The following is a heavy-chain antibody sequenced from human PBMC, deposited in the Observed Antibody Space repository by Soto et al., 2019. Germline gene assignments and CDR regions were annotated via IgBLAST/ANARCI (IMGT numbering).Heavy chain of an antibody. D-gene: IGHD3-9*01. V-gene: IGHV4-34*01. CDR1: GGAFSGYY. J-gene: IGHJ4*02. CDR3: ARAGVLRYFDWLLDY. Sequence: SETLSLTCAVYGGAFSGYYWSWIRQPPGKGLEWIGEINHSGSTNYNPSLKSRVTISVDTSKNQFSLKLSSVTAADTAVYYCARAGVLRYFDWLLDYWGQVTLVTVSS. CDR2: INHSGST.